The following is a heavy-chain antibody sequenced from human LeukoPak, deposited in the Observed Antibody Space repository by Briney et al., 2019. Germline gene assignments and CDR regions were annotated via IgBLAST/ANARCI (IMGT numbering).Heavy chain of an antibody. Sequence: GGSLRLSCAASGFTFSSYAMSWVRQAPGKGLEWVSAISGSSGSTYYADSVKGRFTISRDNSKNTLYLQMNSLRAEDTAVYYCAKDANGYSSGWQDYWGQGTLVTVSS. J-gene: IGHJ4*02. CDR2: ISGSSGST. CDR1: GFTFSSYA. CDR3: AKDANGYSSGWQDY. V-gene: IGHV3-23*01. D-gene: IGHD6-19*01.